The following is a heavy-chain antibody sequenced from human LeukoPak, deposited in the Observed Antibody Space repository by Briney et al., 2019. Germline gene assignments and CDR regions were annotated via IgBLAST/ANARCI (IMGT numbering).Heavy chain of an antibody. CDR1: GGSISSSY. Sequence: SETLSLTCTVSGGSISSSYWSWIRQPPGKRLEWIRYTHYSGNTNYNASLKSRVTISVDMSKNQFSLKLNSVTAADTAVYYCARQGPLTTAVTTRTNPFDYWGQGTLVTVSS. CDR3: ARQGPLTTAVTTRTNPFDY. D-gene: IGHD4-11*01. CDR2: THYSGNT. V-gene: IGHV4-59*08. J-gene: IGHJ4*02.